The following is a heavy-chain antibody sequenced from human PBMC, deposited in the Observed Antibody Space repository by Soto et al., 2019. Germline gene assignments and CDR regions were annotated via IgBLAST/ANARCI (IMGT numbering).Heavy chain of an antibody. CDR1: GYSISSSNW. J-gene: IGHJ4*02. Sequence: SETLSLTCAVSGYSISSSNWWGWIRQPPGGGLEWIGYIYYSGTTYYNPSLKSRVTMSVDTSKNQFSLKLTSVTAVDTAVYYCARREIQGPIDYWGQGTLVTVSS. CDR3: ARREIQGPIDY. V-gene: IGHV4-28*01. D-gene: IGHD1-26*01. CDR2: IYYSGTT.